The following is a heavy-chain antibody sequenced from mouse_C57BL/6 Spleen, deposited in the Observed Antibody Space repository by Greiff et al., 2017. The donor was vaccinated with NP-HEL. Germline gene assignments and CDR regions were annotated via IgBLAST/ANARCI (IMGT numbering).Heavy chain of an antibody. V-gene: IGHV5-16*01. CDR3: ARARLRDYAMDY. CDR2: INYDGSST. Sequence: EVKLVESEGGLVQPGRSMKLSCTASGFTFSDYYMAWVRQVPEKGLEWVANINYDGSSTYYLDSLKSRFIISRDNAKNILYLQMSSLKSEDTATYYCARARLRDYAMDYWGQGTSVTVSS. D-gene: IGHD2-2*01. J-gene: IGHJ4*01. CDR1: GFTFSDYY.